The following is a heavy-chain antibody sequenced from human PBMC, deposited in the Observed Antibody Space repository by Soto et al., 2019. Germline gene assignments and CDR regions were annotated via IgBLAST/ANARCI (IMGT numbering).Heavy chain of an antibody. D-gene: IGHD2-15*01. J-gene: IGHJ5*02. CDR2: IYWDDDK. CDR3: AHRRAYCTGGSCYSIWFDP. V-gene: IGHV2-5*02. Sequence: QITLKESGPTLVKPTQTLTLTCTFSGFSLSTSGMGGGWIRQPPGKALEWLALIYWDDDKRYSPSRKSRLTISTDTSKNQVVLTMTNMDPVDTATYYCAHRRAYCTGGSCYSIWFDPWGQGTLVTVSS. CDR1: GFSLSTSGMG.